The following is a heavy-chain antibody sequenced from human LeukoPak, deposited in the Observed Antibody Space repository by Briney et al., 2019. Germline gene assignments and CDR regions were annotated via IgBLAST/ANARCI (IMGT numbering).Heavy chain of an antibody. D-gene: IGHD1-26*01. V-gene: IGHV1-69*05. CDR2: IIPIFGTA. J-gene: IGHJ4*02. CDR1: GGTFSNYA. CDR3: ARAFLGAGDPYYFDY. Sequence: SVKVSCKASGGTFSNYAISWVRQAPGQGLEWMGRIIPIFGTANYAQKFQGRVTITTDESTSTAYMDLSSLTSEDTAVYYCARAFLGAGDPYYFDYWGQGTLVTVSS.